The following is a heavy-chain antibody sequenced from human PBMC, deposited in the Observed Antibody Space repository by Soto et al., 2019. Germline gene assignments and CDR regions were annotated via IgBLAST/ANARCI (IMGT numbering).Heavy chain of an antibody. CDR1: GGSVSSGSYY. D-gene: IGHD5-12*01. CDR3: AHLGYSGYGSERGYWFDP. V-gene: IGHV4-61*01. J-gene: IGHJ5*02. CDR2: IYYSGST. Sequence: QVQLQESGPGLVKPSETLSLTCTVSGGSVSSGSYYWSWIRQPPGKGLEWIGYIYYSGSTNYNPSLKSRVTISVDTSKNQFSLKLSSVTAADTAVYYCAHLGYSGYGSERGYWFDPWGQGTLVTVSS.